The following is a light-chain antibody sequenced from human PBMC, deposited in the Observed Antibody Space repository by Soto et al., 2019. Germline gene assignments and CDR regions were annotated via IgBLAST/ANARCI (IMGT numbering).Light chain of an antibody. CDR2: GAS. J-gene: IGKJ1*01. CDR1: QSVSSIY. V-gene: IGKV3-20*01. Sequence: EIVLTQTPGTLSLSPGERATLSCRASQSVSSIYLAWYQQKPGQAPRLLIYGASSRATGIPDRFSGSGSGTDFTLTISRLEPEDFAVYYCLHSGSSLWTFGQGTKVEIK. CDR3: LHSGSSLWT.